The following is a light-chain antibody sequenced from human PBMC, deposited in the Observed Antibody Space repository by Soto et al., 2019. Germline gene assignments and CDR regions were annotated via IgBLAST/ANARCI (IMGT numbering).Light chain of an antibody. CDR1: QGISSA. Sequence: AIQFTQSPSSLSGSVGDRVTITCPASQGISSALAWYQQKPGKPPKLLIYDASNLETGVPSRFSGSGSGTDFSLTISGLKPEDFATYYCQQFNNYPLTFGGGTKVDI. CDR3: QQFNNYPLT. V-gene: IGKV1D-13*01. J-gene: IGKJ4*01. CDR2: DAS.